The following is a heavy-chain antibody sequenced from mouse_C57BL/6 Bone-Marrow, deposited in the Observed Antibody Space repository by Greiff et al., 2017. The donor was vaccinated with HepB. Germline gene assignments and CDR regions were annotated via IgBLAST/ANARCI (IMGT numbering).Heavy chain of an antibody. Sequence: EVQLQQSGPELVKPGASVKISCKASGYTFTDYYMNWVKQSHGKSLEWIGDINPNNGGTSYNQKFKGKATLTVDKSSSTAYMALRSLTSEDSAVYYCARISNYLYYYAMDYWGQGTSVTVSS. D-gene: IGHD2-5*01. CDR2: INPNNGGT. CDR1: GYTFTDYY. J-gene: IGHJ4*01. CDR3: ARISNYLYYYAMDY. V-gene: IGHV1-26*01.